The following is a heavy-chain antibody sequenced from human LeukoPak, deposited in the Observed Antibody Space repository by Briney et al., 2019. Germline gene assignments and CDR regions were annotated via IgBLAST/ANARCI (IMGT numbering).Heavy chain of an antibody. CDR2: ISGSGGST. V-gene: IGHV3-23*01. CDR3: ARDLEGYFDWLLSRGMDV. D-gene: IGHD3-9*01. Sequence: GGSLRLSCAASGFTFSSYAMSWVRQAPGKGLEWVSAISGSGGSTYYADSVKGRFTISRDNSKNTLYLQMNSLRAEDTAVYYCARDLEGYFDWLLSRGMDVWGQGTTVTVSS. CDR1: GFTFSSYA. J-gene: IGHJ6*02.